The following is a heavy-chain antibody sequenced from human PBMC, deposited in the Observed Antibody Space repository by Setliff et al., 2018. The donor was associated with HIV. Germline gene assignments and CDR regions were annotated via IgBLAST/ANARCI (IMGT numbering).Heavy chain of an antibody. D-gene: IGHD6-19*01. CDR2: ITPSDSYT. CDR3: ARHGNRYSSGWYRLHLGGYYYYGMDV. CDR1: GYIFTSHK. J-gene: IGHJ6*02. V-gene: IGHV1-46*01. Sequence: ASVKVSCKASGYIFTSHKIHWVRQAPGQGLEWMGIITPSDSYTVYAQKFQGRVTMTRDTSTNTVYMELTSLRSEDTAVYYCARHGNRYSSGWYRLHLGGYYYYGMDVWGQGTTVTVSS.